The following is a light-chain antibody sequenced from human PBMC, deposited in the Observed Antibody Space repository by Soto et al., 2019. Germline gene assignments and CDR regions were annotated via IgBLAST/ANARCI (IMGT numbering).Light chain of an antibody. Sequence: DIQMTQSPSTLSASVGDRVTITCRASQSISSWLAWYQQKPGKAPKLLIYKAPSLESGVPSRFGGSGSGTEFTLTISSLQPDDFATYYCQQYNSYWTFGQGTKVDIK. CDR1: QSISSW. CDR2: KAP. J-gene: IGKJ1*01. CDR3: QQYNSYWT. V-gene: IGKV1-5*03.